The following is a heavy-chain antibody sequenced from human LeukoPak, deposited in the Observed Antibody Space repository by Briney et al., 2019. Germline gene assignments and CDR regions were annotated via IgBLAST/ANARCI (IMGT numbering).Heavy chain of an antibody. CDR2: INSDGSST. J-gene: IGHJ5*02. D-gene: IGHD1-20*01. V-gene: IGHV3-74*01. Sequence: GGSLRLSCAASGFTFSSYWMHWVRQAPGKGLVWVSRINSDGSSTSYADSVKGRFTISRDNAKNTLYLQMNSLRAEDTAVYYCAKGGYNWPGWFDPWGQGTLVTVSS. CDR1: GFTFSSYW. CDR3: AKGGYNWPGWFDP.